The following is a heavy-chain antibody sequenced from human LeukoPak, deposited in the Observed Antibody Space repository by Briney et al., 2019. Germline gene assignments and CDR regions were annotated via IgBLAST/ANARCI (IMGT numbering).Heavy chain of an antibody. D-gene: IGHD1-26*01. J-gene: IGHJ5*02. CDR3: AREFGSGGGDWFDP. CDR1: GYTFTGYY. V-gene: IGHV1-2*02. CDR2: INPNSGGT. Sequence: GSVKVSCKAFGYTFTGYYMHWVRQAPGQGLEWMGWINPNSGGTNYAQKFQGRVTMTRDTSISTAYMELSRLRSDDTAVYYCAREFGSGGGDWFDPWGQGTLVTVSS.